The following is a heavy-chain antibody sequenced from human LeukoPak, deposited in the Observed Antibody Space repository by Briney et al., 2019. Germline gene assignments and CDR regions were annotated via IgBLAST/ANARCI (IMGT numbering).Heavy chain of an antibody. J-gene: IGHJ3*02. CDR1: GYTFTSYG. D-gene: IGHD3-22*01. V-gene: IGHV1-18*01. Sequence: GASVKVSCKASGYTFTSYGISWVRQAPGQGLEWMGWISAYNGNTNYAQKLQGRVTMTTDTSTSTAYMELRSLRSDDTAVYYCARMEINGANGWYYYDSSAGAFDIWGQGTMVTVSS. CDR2: ISAYNGNT. CDR3: ARMEINGANGWYYYDSSAGAFDI.